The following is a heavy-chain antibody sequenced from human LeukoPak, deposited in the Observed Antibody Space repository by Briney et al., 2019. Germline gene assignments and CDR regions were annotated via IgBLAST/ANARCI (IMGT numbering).Heavy chain of an antibody. Sequence: ASVKVSCKASGYSSTGYYIYWVRQAPGLGLEWMGRVNPNSGGTNYAQKFQDRVTMTRDTSISTVYMELSRLRFDDTAVYYCARSLRADDDYWGQGTLVTVSS. D-gene: IGHD5-24*01. CDR2: VNPNSGGT. J-gene: IGHJ4*02. V-gene: IGHV1-2*06. CDR3: ARSLRADDDY. CDR1: GYSSTGYY.